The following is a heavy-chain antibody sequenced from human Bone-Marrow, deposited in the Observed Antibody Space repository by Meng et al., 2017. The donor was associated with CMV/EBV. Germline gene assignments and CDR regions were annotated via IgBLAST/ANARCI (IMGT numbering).Heavy chain of an antibody. D-gene: IGHD3-3*01. Sequence: GESLKISCAASGFTFSYFFMHWVRQAPGKGLVWVSRINSDGSSKKYADSVKGRFTISRDNAKNTLHLQMNSLRAEATAVYYCARGITIFGVAPLDVWGQGTTVTVSS. CDR2: INSDGSSK. CDR1: GFTFSYFF. J-gene: IGHJ6*02. CDR3: ARGITIFGVAPLDV. V-gene: IGHV3-74*03.